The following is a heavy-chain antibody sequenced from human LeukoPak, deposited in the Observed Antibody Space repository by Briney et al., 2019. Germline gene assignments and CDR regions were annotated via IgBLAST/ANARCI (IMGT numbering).Heavy chain of an antibody. V-gene: IGHV3-11*01. J-gene: IGHJ4*02. CDR2: ISSTSPRAI. CDR1: GFTFSDYY. CDR3: GHARGSYLVY. D-gene: IGHD6-6*01. Sequence: PGGSLRLSCAASGFTFSDYYMSWIRQAPGKGLEWVSLISSTSPRAISYGDSVKGRFTTSRDDAKDSLFLQMNNLRVEDTAMYCAGHARGSYLVYWGQGILVTVSA.